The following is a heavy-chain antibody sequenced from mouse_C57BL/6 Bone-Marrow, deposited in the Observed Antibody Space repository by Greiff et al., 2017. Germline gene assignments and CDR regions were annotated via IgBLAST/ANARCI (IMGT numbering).Heavy chain of an antibody. CDR1: GYSITSGYY. CDR2: ISYDGSN. V-gene: IGHV3-6*01. Sequence: ESGPGLVKPSQSLSLTCSVTGYSITSGYYWNWIRQFPGNKLEWMGYISYDGSNNYNPSLKNRISITRDTSKNQFFLKLNSVTTEDTATYYCARDDYYAMDYCGQGTSVTVSS. CDR3: ARDDYYAMDY. J-gene: IGHJ4*01.